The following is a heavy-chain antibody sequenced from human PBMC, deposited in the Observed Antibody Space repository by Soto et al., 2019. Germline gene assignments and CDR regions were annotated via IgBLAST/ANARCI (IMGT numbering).Heavy chain of an antibody. V-gene: IGHV4-59*08. CDR3: ARHDARGGAFDI. Sequence: SETLSLTCTVSGVSISDYYWSWIRQPPGKGLEWIAYIHDSGSAIYTPSLQSRVTISLDRSKNHFSLKLTSVTAADTAVYYCARHDARGGAFDIWGQGTMVTVSS. D-gene: IGHD3-10*01. CDR1: GVSISDYY. CDR2: IHDSGSA. J-gene: IGHJ3*02.